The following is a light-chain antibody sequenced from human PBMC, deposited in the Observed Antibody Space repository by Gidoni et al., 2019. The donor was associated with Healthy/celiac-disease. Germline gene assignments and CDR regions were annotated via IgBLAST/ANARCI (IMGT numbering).Light chain of an antibody. Sequence: DFQMTQSPSTLSASVGDRVTITCRASQSISTRLAWYQQKPGKAPKLLMYDASNLESGVPPRFSGSGSGTEFTLTISSLQPDDFATYYCQQYNSYWTFGQXTKVEVK. V-gene: IGKV1-5*01. CDR1: QSISTR. CDR3: QQYNSYWT. CDR2: DAS. J-gene: IGKJ1*01.